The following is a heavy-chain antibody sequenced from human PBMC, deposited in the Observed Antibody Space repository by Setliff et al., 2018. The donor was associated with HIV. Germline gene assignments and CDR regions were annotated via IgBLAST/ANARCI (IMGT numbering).Heavy chain of an antibody. D-gene: IGHD3-3*01. V-gene: IGHV3-21*01. CDR3: VKDVVKFWSGSGALDF. CDR1: GFTFSSYS. Sequence: PGGSLRLSCAASGFTFSSYSMNWVRQAPGKGLEWVSSISSSSNYIYYADSVKGRFTISRDDSKKTVDLQMNSLRADDTAVYYCVKDVVKFWSGSGALDFWGPGTLVTVSS. CDR2: ISSSSNYI. J-gene: IGHJ4*02.